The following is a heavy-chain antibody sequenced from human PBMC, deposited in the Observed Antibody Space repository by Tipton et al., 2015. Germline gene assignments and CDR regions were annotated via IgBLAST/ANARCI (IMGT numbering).Heavy chain of an antibody. CDR2: LYYRGIT. V-gene: IGHV4-39*01. Sequence: TLSLTCNVSGVSISGSSHYWGWIRLPPGKGLEWIGSLYYRGITHYNPSLKSRVTISADTSKNQFSLKLTAVTAADTAVYYCARLGSYYDRSGFDYWGQGILVTVSS. CDR1: GVSISGSSHY. D-gene: IGHD3-22*01. J-gene: IGHJ4*02. CDR3: ARLGSYYDRSGFDY.